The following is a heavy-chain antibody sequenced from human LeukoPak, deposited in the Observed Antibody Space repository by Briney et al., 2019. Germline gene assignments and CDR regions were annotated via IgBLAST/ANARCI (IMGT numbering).Heavy chain of an antibody. CDR1: GYTFTSYG. CDR2: ISAYNGNT. CDR3: ARSITIFGVATLGY. D-gene: IGHD3-3*01. V-gene: IGHV1-18*01. J-gene: IGHJ4*02. Sequence: ASVKVSCKASGYTFTSYGISWVRQAPGQGLEWMAWISAYNGNTNYAQKFQGRVTMTRDMATSTAYMELSSLRYDDTAVYYCARSITIFGVATLGYWGQGTLLTVSS.